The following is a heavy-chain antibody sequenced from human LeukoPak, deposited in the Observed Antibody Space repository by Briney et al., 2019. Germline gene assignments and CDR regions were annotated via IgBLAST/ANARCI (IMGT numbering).Heavy chain of an antibody. CDR2: IYHIGST. D-gene: IGHD6-13*01. CDR3: ARFASSTFFDY. CDR1: GYSISSGYY. J-gene: IGHJ4*02. Sequence: SETLSLTCTVSGYSISSGYYWGWIRQPPGKGLEWIGSIYHIGSTYDNPSLKSRLTISVDTSKNQFSLKLSSVTAADTAVYYCARFASSTFFDYWGQGTLVTVSS. V-gene: IGHV4-38-2*02.